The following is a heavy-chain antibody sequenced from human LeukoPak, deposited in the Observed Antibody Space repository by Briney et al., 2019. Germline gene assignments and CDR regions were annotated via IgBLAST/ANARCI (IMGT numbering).Heavy chain of an antibody. J-gene: IGHJ3*02. V-gene: IGHV3-30*02. CDR1: GFTFSSYG. CDR3: ARDAPMGYDILTGYYDAFDI. Sequence: PGGSLRLSCAASGFTFSSYGMHWVRQAPGKGLEWVAFIRYDGSNKYYADSVKGRFTISRDNSKNTLYLQMNSLRAEDTAVYYCARDAPMGYDILTGYYDAFDIWGQGTMVTVSS. CDR2: IRYDGSNK. D-gene: IGHD3-9*01.